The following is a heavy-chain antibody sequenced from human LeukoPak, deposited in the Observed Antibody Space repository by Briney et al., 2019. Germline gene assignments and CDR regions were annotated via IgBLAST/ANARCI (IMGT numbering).Heavy chain of an antibody. CDR1: GFTFSTYT. CDR2: ISSSSSYI. V-gene: IGHV3-21*01. D-gene: IGHD3-22*01. J-gene: IGHJ3*02. Sequence: GGSLRLSCAASGFTFSTYTMNWVRQAPGKGLEWVSSISSSSSYIYYADSVKGRFTISRDNAKNSLYLQMNSLRAEDTAVYYCARGRVAVIEVGYDVFDIWGQGTMVTVSS. CDR3: ARGRVAVIEVGYDVFDI.